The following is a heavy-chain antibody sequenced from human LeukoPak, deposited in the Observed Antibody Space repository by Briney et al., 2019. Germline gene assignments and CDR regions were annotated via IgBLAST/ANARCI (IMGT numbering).Heavy chain of an antibody. CDR3: ARGDRDYYDSSGYFD. V-gene: IGHV3-30-3*01. J-gene: IGHJ4*02. Sequence: GRSLRLSCAASGFTFSSYAMHWVRQAPGKGLEWVAVISYDGSNKYYADSVKGRFTISRDNSKNTLYLQMNSLRAEDTAVYYCARGDRDYYDSSGYFDWGQGTLVTVYS. CDR1: GFTFSSYA. CDR2: ISYDGSNK. D-gene: IGHD3-22*01.